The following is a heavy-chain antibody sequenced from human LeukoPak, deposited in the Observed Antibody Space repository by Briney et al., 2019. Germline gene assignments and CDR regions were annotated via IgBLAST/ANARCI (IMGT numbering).Heavy chain of an antibody. D-gene: IGHD3-22*01. CDR2: INHSGST. Sequence: PSGTLSLTCAVYGGSFSGYYWSWIRQPPGKGLEWIGEINHSGSTNYNPSLKSRVTISVDTSKNQFSLKLSSVTAADTAVYYCARRMAYYYDSSGYKDDYWGQGTLVTVSS. V-gene: IGHV4-34*01. CDR1: GGSFSGYY. CDR3: ARRMAYYYDSSGYKDDY. J-gene: IGHJ4*02.